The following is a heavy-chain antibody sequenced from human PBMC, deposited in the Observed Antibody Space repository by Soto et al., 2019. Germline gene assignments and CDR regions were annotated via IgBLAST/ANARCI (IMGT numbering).Heavy chain of an antibody. CDR2: IYYSGST. V-gene: IGHV4-39*07. J-gene: IGHJ3*02. D-gene: IGHD3-3*01. CDR1: GGSISSSSYY. CDR3: ARDSTRWSGHFADAFDI. Sequence: SETLSLTCTVSGGSISSSSYYWGWIRQPPGKGLEWIGSIYYSGSTYYNPSLKSRVTISVDTSKNQFSLKLSSVTAADTAVYYCARDSTRWSGHFADAFDIWGQGTMVTVSS.